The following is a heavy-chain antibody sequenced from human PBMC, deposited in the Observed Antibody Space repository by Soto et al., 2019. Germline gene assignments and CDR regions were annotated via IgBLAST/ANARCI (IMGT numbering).Heavy chain of an antibody. J-gene: IGHJ4*02. V-gene: IGHV2-70*11. D-gene: IGHD3-22*01. CDR2: IDWDDDK. Sequence: SGPTLVNPTHTLTLTCTFSEFSLSTSGMCVSWIRQPPGKALEWLVRIDWDDDKYYTTSLKTRLNISKDTSNNQVVLTMTNMDPVDTATYYCARNFCDSSGFVPWGPGTLVTVSS. CDR3: ARNFCDSSGFVP. CDR1: EFSLSTSGMC.